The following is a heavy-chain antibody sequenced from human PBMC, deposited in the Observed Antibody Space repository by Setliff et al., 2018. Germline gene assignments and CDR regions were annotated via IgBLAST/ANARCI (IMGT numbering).Heavy chain of an antibody. V-gene: IGHV3-33*08. CDR1: GFTFSTYR. Sequence: GGSLRLSCAASGFTFSTYRMHWVRQAPGKGLEWVAVIWYDGNYQFYADSVKGRFTISRDNSKNTLYLQMDSLRAEDTAMYHCASHNPTRRAVDSTPIDCWGQGALVTVSS. CDR2: IWYDGNYQ. J-gene: IGHJ4*02. CDR3: ASHNPTRRAVDSTPIDC. D-gene: IGHD6-19*01.